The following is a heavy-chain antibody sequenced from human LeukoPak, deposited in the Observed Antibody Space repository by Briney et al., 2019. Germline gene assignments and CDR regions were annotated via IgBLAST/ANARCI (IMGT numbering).Heavy chain of an antibody. J-gene: IGHJ6*02. CDR2: IYTSGST. D-gene: IGHD1-26*01. CDR1: GGSISSYY. Sequence: SETLSLTCTVSGGSISSYYWSWIRQPAGKGLEWIGRIYTSGSTNYNPSFKSRVTMSVDTSKNQFSLKLSSVTAADTAVYYCARWEADQYYYYGMDVWGQGTTVTVSS. CDR3: ARWEADQYYYYGMDV. V-gene: IGHV4-4*07.